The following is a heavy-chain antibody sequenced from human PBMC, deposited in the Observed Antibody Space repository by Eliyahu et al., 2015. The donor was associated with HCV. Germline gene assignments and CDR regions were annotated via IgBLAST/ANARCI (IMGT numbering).Heavy chain of an antibody. Sequence: QVQLQESGPGLVKPSQTLSLTCTVXXGXXSSGGXXWSWIRQHPGKGLEWIGYIYYSGSTYYXPSLKSRVTISVDTSKNQFSLKLSSVTAADTAVYYCARDSARGAHFDYWGQGTLVTVSS. CDR1: XGXXSSGGXX. J-gene: IGHJ4*02. CDR3: ARDSARGAHFDY. V-gene: IGHV4-31*03. CDR2: IYYSGST. D-gene: IGHD3-16*01.